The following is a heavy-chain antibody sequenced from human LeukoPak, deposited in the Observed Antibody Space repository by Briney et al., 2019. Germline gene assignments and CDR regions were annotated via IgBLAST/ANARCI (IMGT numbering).Heavy chain of an antibody. CDR1: GGSISSSNW. J-gene: IGHJ6*03. Sequence: SETLSLTCAVSGGSISSSNWWSWVRQPPGKGLQWIGSIYYNGSTYYNPSLKSRVIISVDTSKNQFSLKLSSVTAADTAVYYCARHKMVRGIGYYYYMDVWGKGTAVTISS. D-gene: IGHD3-10*01. CDR3: ARHKMVRGIGYYYYMDV. CDR2: IYYNGST. V-gene: IGHV4-39*01.